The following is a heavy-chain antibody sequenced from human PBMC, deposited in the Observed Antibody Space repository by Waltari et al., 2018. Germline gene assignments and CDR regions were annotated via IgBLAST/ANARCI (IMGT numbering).Heavy chain of an antibody. D-gene: IGHD2-15*01. CDR2: IYHSGST. CDR3: ARGGKVVVAASTFDP. Sequence: QVQLQESGPGLVKPSETLSLTCTVSGYSISSGYYWGWIRQPPGKGLEWIGSIYHSGSTYYNPSLKSRVTISVDTSKNQFSLKLSSVTAADTAVYYCARGGKVVVAASTFDPWGQGTLVTVSS. V-gene: IGHV4-38-2*02. CDR1: GYSISSGYY. J-gene: IGHJ5*02.